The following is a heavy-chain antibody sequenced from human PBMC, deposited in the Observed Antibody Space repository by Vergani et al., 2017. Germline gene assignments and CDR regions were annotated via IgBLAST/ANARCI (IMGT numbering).Heavy chain of an antibody. Sequence: QVQLVQSGAEVKKPGAPVKVSCKASGYPFTSYGLSWVRQAPGPGLEWMGWISAYNGNTNYAQKLQGRVTMTTDTSTSTAYMELRSLRSDETAVYYCARARGGHCGGDCYQYYFDYWGQGTLVTVSS. CDR3: ARARGGHCGGDCYQYYFDY. CDR1: GYPFTSYG. CDR2: ISAYNGNT. D-gene: IGHD2-21*02. V-gene: IGHV1-18*01. J-gene: IGHJ4*02.